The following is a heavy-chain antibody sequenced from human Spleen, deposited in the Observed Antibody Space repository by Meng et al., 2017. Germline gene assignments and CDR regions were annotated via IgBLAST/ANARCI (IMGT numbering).Heavy chain of an antibody. CDR2: NSFDGTI. Sequence: GESLKISCAASGLTFSSSIIHWVRQAPDKGLQWVALNSFDGTILYADSVKGRFTISRDNSKNSLYLQMNSLRAEDTALYYCAKDSGRYYYDSSGYLDYWGQGTLVTVSS. D-gene: IGHD3-22*01. CDR1: GLTFSSSI. CDR3: AKDSGRYYYDSSGYLDY. J-gene: IGHJ4*02. V-gene: IGHV3-30*18.